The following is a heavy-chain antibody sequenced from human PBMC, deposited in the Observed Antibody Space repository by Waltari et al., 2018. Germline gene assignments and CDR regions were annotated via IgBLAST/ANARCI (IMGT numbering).Heavy chain of an antibody. CDR3: ARQGLGVVSGVRHFDY. CDR2: IYPGDSDT. J-gene: IGHJ4*02. CDR1: GYSFTSYW. V-gene: IGHV5-51*01. Sequence: EVQLVQSGAEVKKRGESLKISCKGSGYSFTSYWIGWVRQMPGKGLEWMGIIYPGDSDTRYSPSFQGQVTISADKSISTAYLQWSSLKASDTAMYYCARQGLGVVSGVRHFDYWGQGTLVTVSS. D-gene: IGHD3-3*01.